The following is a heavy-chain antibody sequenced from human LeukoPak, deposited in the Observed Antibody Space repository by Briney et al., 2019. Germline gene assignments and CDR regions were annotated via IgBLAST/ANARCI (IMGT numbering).Heavy chain of an antibody. J-gene: IGHJ4*02. V-gene: IGHV4-4*07. CDR3: ARASYDSSGYYSLDY. D-gene: IGHD3-22*01. CDR2: IYTSGSA. Sequence: SETLSLTCTVSGDSISSYYWNWIRQPAGKGLEWIGRIYTSGSANYNPSLKSRVDMSVDRPKTRFSLKLRSVTAADTAVYYCARASYDSSGYYSLDYWGQGTPVTVSS. CDR1: GDSISSYY.